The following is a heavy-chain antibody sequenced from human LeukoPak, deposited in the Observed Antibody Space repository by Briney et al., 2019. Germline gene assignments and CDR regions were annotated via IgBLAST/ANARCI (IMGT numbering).Heavy chain of an antibody. D-gene: IGHD3-10*01. J-gene: IGHJ4*02. Sequence: SETLSLTCTVSRGSISSYYWSWIRQPPGKGLEWIGYIYYSGSTSYNPSLKSRVTISLDTSKNQFSLKLTSVTAADTAVYYCASGSYYYFDYWGQGTLVTVSS. CDR2: IYYSGST. CDR3: ASGSYYYFDY. CDR1: RGSISSYY. V-gene: IGHV4-59*01.